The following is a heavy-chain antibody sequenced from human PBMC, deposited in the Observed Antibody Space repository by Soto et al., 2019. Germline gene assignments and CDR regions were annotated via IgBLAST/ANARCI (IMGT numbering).Heavy chain of an antibody. D-gene: IGHD2-15*01. Sequence: QVQLQESGPGLVEPSQTLSLTCTVSGGSIRSGTYYWTWIRQHPGKGLEWIGYIYYSGSTYYNPSFKSRLTISVDTSKNQFSLTLNSVTAADTAVYYCAREGRHCSGGRCYSEIDSWGQGALVTVSS. CDR1: GGSIRSGTYY. CDR3: AREGRHCSGGRCYSEIDS. J-gene: IGHJ4*02. V-gene: IGHV4-31*03. CDR2: IYYSGST.